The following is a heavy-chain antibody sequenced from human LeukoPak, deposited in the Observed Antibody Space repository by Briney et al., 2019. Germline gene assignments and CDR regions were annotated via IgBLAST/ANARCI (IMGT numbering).Heavy chain of an antibody. J-gene: IGHJ6*03. V-gene: IGHV4-30-2*01. Sequence: SETLSLTCAVSGGSISSGGYSWSWIRQPPGKGLEWIGYIYHSGSTYYNPSLKSRVTISVDRSKNQFSLKLSSVAAADTAVYYCAIAARPHYYYYMDVWGKGTTVTVSS. D-gene: IGHD6-6*01. CDR3: AIAARPHYYYYMDV. CDR2: IYHSGST. CDR1: GGSISSGGYS.